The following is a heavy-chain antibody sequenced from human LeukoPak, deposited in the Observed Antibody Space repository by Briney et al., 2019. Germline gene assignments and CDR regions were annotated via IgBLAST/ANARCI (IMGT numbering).Heavy chain of an antibody. CDR2: ISYDGSNE. CDR3: AKGGLALDY. D-gene: IGHD5-12*01. J-gene: IGHJ4*02. Sequence: GGSLRLSCAASGFTFSSYGMHWVRQAPGKGLEWVAVISYDGSNEYYADSVKGRITISRDNSKNTLYLQMNSLRAEDTAVYYCAKGGLALDYWGQGTLVTVSS. V-gene: IGHV3-30*18. CDR1: GFTFSSYG.